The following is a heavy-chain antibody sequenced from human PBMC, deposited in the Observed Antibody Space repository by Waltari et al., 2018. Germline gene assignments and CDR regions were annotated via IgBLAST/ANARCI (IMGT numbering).Heavy chain of an antibody. V-gene: IGHV3-9*01. J-gene: IGHJ4*02. CDR2: ISWNSGSI. Sequence: EVQLVESGGGLVQPGRSLRLSCAASGFTFDDYAMHWVRQAPGKGLEWVSGISWNSGSIGYADSVKGRFTISRDNAKNSLYLQMNSLRAEDTALYYCAKDMYGSGSYYNGWGQGTLVTVSS. D-gene: IGHD3-10*01. CDR1: GFTFDDYA. CDR3: AKDMYGSGSYYNG.